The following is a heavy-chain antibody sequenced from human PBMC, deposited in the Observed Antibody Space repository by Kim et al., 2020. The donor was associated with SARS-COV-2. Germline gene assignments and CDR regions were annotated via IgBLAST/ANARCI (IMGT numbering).Heavy chain of an antibody. CDR2: INPNSGGT. J-gene: IGHJ4*02. CDR3: ARDQAPGYSSGWNTH. D-gene: IGHD6-19*01. V-gene: IGHV1-2*02. CDR1: GYTFTGYY. Sequence: ASVKVSCKASGYTFTGYYMHWVRQAPGQGLEWMGWINPNSGGTNYAQKFQGRVTMTRDTSISTAYMELSRLRSDDTAVYYCARDQAPGYSSGWNTHWGQGTLVTVSS.